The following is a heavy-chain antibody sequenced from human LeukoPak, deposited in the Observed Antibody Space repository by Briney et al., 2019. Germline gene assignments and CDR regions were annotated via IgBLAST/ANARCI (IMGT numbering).Heavy chain of an antibody. CDR3: ARPPRGEGGSLRFDY. CDR2: ISPSGGST. D-gene: IGHD3-16*01. V-gene: IGHV1-46*01. CDR1: GYTFTSYY. J-gene: IGHJ4*02. Sequence: ASVKVSCKASGYTFTSYYMHWVRQPPGQGLEWMGIISPSGGSTSYAQKFQGRATMNRYTSTSTVSMELRSLKSEDTAVEYSARPPRGEGGSLRFDYWGQGTLVTVSS.